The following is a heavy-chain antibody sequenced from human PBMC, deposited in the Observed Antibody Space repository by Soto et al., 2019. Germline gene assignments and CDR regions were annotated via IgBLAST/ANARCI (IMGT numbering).Heavy chain of an antibody. CDR2: IYYSGST. V-gene: IGHV4-61*01. CDR1: GGSVSSGSYY. D-gene: IGHD1-1*01. CDR3: ARRPTNGTRYIDY. Sequence: SETLSLTCTVSGGSVSSGSYYWSWIRQPPGKGLGWIGYIYYSGSTNYNPSLKSRVTISVDTSKNQFSLKLSSVTAADTAVYYCARRPTNGTRYIDYWGQGTLVTVSS. J-gene: IGHJ4*02.